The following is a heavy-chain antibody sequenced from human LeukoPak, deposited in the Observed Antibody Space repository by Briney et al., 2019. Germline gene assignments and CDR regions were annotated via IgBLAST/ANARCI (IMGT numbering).Heavy chain of an antibody. CDR1: GGSISRYY. Sequence: SETLSLTCTVSGGSISRYYWSWIRQPPGKGLEWIGYIYYSGSTNYNPSLKSRVTISVDTSKNQFSLKLSSVTAADTAVYYCARTARHLDYWGQGTLVTVSS. V-gene: IGHV4-59*01. CDR2: IYYSGST. D-gene: IGHD5-18*01. J-gene: IGHJ4*02. CDR3: ARTARHLDY.